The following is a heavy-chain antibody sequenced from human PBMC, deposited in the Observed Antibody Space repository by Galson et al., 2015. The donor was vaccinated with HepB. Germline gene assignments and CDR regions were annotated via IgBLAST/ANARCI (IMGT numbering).Heavy chain of an antibody. Sequence: QSGAEVKKPGESLKISCKGSGYSFTSYWISWVRQMPGKGLEWMGRIDPSDSYTNYSPSFQGHVTISADKSISTAYLQWSSLKASDTAMYYCAASFPTRVIWSGYYHDAFDIWGQGTMVTVSS. D-gene: IGHD3-3*01. V-gene: IGHV5-10-1*01. CDR3: AASFPTRVIWSGYYHDAFDI. J-gene: IGHJ3*02. CDR2: IDPSDSYT. CDR1: GYSFTSYW.